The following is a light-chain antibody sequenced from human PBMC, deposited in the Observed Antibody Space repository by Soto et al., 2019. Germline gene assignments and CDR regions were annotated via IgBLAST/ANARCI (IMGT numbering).Light chain of an antibody. Sequence: DIQMTQYPSSLSASIGDRVTITCRASQGIRNFLAWFQQKPGKAPKSLIYAAFTLQSGVPTRFSGSGSGTDFNLTIRGLQPEDFGTYYCQQYTDHPTFGQGTRL. CDR1: QGIRNF. J-gene: IGKJ5*01. CDR3: QQYTDHPT. CDR2: AAF. V-gene: IGKV1-16*01.